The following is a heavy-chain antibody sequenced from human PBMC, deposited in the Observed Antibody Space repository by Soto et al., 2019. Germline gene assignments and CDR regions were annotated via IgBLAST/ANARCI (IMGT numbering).Heavy chain of an antibody. V-gene: IGHV3-23*01. Sequence: GGSLRLSCVASGFTFSSYAMSWVRQAPGKGLEWVSAISGSGGSTYYADSVKGRFTISRDNSKNTLYLQMNSLRAEDTAVYYCAKGQYCSGGSCYSVPNWFDPWGQGTLVTVSS. CDR3: AKGQYCSGGSCYSVPNWFDP. D-gene: IGHD2-15*01. CDR2: ISGSGGST. J-gene: IGHJ5*02. CDR1: GFTFSSYA.